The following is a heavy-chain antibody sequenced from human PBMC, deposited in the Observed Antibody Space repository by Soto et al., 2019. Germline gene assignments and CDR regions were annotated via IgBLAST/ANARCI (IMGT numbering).Heavy chain of an antibody. J-gene: IGHJ4*02. CDR1: GFSLSTSGVG. D-gene: IGHD6-19*01. CDR3: AHRRTGAGIAY. Sequence: QITLKESGPPLVKPTQTLTLTCTFSGFSLSTSGVGVGWIRQPPGKALEWLALVFWDGDQRYSPSLKIRLTITKDTSKNQVVLTMTNMEPVDTATYYCAHRRTGAGIAYWGQGTLVTVSS. V-gene: IGHV2-5*02. CDR2: VFWDGDQ.